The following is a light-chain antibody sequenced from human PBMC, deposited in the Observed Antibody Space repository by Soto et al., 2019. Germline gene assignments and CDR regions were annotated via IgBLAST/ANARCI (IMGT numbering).Light chain of an antibody. J-gene: IGLJ1*01. CDR2: GVN. CDR3: SSYTPSSALQV. CDR1: ISDFVLYNY. V-gene: IGLV2-14*01. Sequence: QSALTQPASVSGSPGQSITISCSGTISDFVLYNYVSWYQQHPCKAPTLMIHGVNNRPLGVSNRFSGSKSGNTASLTISGLQADDEADYYCSSYTPSSALQVFGTGTKVTVL.